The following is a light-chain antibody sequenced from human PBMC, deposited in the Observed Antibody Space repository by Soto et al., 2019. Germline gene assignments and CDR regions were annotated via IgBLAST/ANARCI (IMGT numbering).Light chain of an antibody. CDR2: EAS. Sequence: EIVLTQSPGTLSLSPGDRATLSCRASQRVSTFLAWYQQRPGQAPRLLISEASNRATGIPARFSGSGSGTAFTLTISSLEPEDFAVYYCQQSHNWPRTFGQGTKVEIK. CDR1: QRVSTF. J-gene: IGKJ1*01. CDR3: QQSHNWPRT. V-gene: IGKV3-11*01.